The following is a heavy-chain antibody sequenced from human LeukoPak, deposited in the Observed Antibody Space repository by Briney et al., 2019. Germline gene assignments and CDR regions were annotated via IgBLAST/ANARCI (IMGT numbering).Heavy chain of an antibody. D-gene: IGHD3-10*01. CDR2: IRSKANSYAT. Sequence: GGSLRLSCAASGFTFSGSAMHWVRQASGKGLEWVGRIRSKANSYATAYAASVKGRFTISRDDSKNTAYLQMNSLKTEDTAVYYCTSPFYGSGSYYNLYYYMDVWGKGTTVTVSS. V-gene: IGHV3-73*01. J-gene: IGHJ6*03. CDR1: GFTFSGSA. CDR3: TSPFYGSGSYYNLYYYMDV.